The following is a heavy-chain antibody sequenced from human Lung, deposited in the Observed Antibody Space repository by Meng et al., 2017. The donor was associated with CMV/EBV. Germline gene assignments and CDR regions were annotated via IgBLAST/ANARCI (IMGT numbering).Heavy chain of an antibody. V-gene: IGHV1-69*10. J-gene: IGHJ5*02. CDR1: GGPFSNYA. Sequence: SXXVSXKASGGPFSNYAVSWVRQAPGQGLEWMGGIIPMLEITNYAQKFQGRVTITAVKSTGTAFMELSSLRSDDTAVYYCARGGFWLGHYSWFDPWDQGXLVTVSS. CDR2: IIPMLEIT. D-gene: IGHD3-3*01. CDR3: ARGGFWLGHYSWFDP.